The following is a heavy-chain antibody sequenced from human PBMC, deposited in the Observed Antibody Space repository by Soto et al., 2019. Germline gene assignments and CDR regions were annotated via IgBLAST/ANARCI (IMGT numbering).Heavy chain of an antibody. V-gene: IGHV5-10-1*01. Sequence: PXESLNISCKGSGYSFTSYWISWVRQMPGKGLEWMGRIDPSDSYTNYSPSFQGHVTISADKSISTAYLQWSSLKASDTAMYYCARTPGTTRYCSGGSCYSDYYYYGMDVWGQGTTVTVSS. D-gene: IGHD2-15*01. CDR2: IDPSDSYT. CDR1: GYSFTSYW. CDR3: ARTPGTTRYCSGGSCYSDYYYYGMDV. J-gene: IGHJ6*02.